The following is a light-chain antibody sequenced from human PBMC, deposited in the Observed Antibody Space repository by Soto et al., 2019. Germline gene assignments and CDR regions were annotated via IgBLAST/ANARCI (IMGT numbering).Light chain of an antibody. Sequence: DIQMTQSPSTLSASVGDRVTITCRASQSISSWLAWYQQKPGKAPKLLIYKASSLESGVPSRFSGSGSGKEFPLTFSTLQPDDFATYYCKQYNSYFTFGGGTKVDIK. CDR2: KAS. CDR3: KQYNSYFT. CDR1: QSISSW. V-gene: IGKV1-5*03. J-gene: IGKJ4*01.